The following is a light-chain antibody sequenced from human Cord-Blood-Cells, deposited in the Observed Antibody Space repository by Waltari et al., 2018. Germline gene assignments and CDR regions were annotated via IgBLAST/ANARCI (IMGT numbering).Light chain of an antibody. Sequence: QSALTQPASVSGSPGQSITISCTGTSSDVGSYNFVSWYQQHPGKAPKLMIYEGSKRPSGVSNRFSGSKSGKTASLTISGLQAEDEADYYCCSYAGRSTWVFGGGTKLTVL. J-gene: IGLJ3*02. V-gene: IGLV2-23*01. CDR2: EGS. CDR3: CSYAGRSTWV. CDR1: SSDVGSYNF.